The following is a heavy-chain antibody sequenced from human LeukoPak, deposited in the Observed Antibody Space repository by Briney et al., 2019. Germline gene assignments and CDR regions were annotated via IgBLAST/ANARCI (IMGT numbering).Heavy chain of an antibody. V-gene: IGHV3-23*01. CDR2: ITGSAHIT. CDR1: GFTFRNYA. CDR3: AKAGSGWYGDSPSES. J-gene: IGHJ5*02. D-gene: IGHD6-19*01. Sequence: PGGSLRLSCAASGFTFRNYAMSWVRQAPGKGLERVSGITGSAHITYHAGSVKGRFTISRDNSNNTLYLQMNSLRAEDTAVYYCAKAGSGWYGDSPSESWGQGILVTVSS.